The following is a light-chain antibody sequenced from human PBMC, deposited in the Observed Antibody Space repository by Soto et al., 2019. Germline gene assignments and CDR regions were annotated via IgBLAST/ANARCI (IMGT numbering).Light chain of an antibody. CDR1: PSNIGSNT. CDR3: AAWDDSLNGWV. CDR2: SNN. V-gene: IGLV1-44*01. J-gene: IGLJ3*02. Sequence: QSVLTQPPSASGTPGQRVTISCSGSPSNIGSNTINWYQQLPGTAPKLLIYSNNQRPSGVPDRFSASKSGTSAALAISGLQSEDEGDDYCAAWDDSLNGWVFGGGTKVTVL.